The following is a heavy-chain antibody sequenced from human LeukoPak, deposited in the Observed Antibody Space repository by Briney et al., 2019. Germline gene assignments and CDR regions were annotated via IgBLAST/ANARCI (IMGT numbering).Heavy chain of an antibody. CDR2: IFHSGSA. CDR1: AYSITSGYY. CDR3: VTIGTTGYFVS. D-gene: IGHD5-18*01. Sequence: SETLSRTCSVSAYSITSGYYWGWVRQSPRKGLEWIGMIFHSGSAFYNPSLNSRVAISVDTSKNQFSLKLTSLTAADTAVYYCVTIGTTGYFVSWRQGTLVTVSS. V-gene: IGHV4-38-2*01. J-gene: IGHJ1*01.